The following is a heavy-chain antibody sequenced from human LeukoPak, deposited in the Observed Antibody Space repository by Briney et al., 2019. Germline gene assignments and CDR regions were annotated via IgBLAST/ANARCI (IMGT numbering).Heavy chain of an antibody. CDR1: GFTFSSYA. CDR3: AKDTWIQLWSPYYYGMDV. D-gene: IGHD5-18*01. V-gene: IGHV3-23*01. J-gene: IGHJ6*02. CDR2: ISGSGGST. Sequence: PGGSLRLSCAASGFTFSSYAVSWVRQVPGKGLEWVSAISGSGGSTYYADSVKGRFTISRDNSKNTLYLQMNSLRAEDTAVYYCAKDTWIQLWSPYYYGMDVWGQGTTVTVSS.